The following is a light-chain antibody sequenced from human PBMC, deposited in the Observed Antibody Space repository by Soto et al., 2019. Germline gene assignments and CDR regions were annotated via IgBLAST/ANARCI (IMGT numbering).Light chain of an antibody. CDR1: QVITND. CDR2: AAS. CDR3: LQHNTYPWT. Sequence: DIQMTQSPSSPSASIGDRVTITCRSSQVITNDLGWYQQKPGKAPKRLIYAASTLQSGVPSRFSGSGSGTEFTLTISSLQPEDFATYYCLQHNTYPWTFGQGTKVDIK. V-gene: IGKV1-17*01. J-gene: IGKJ1*01.